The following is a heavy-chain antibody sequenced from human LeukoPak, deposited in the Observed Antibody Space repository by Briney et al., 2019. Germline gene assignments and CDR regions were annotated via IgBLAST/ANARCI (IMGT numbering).Heavy chain of an antibody. CDR3: ARGSRGGTYDYIWGSSAGLYFDY. CDR1: GYTFATYS. D-gene: IGHD3-16*01. J-gene: IGHJ4*02. Sequence: ASVKVSCKTSGYTFATYSINWVRQAPGQGLEWMGWINPNSGGTNYAQKFQGRVTMTRDTSISTAYMELSRLRSDDTAVYYGARGSRGGTYDYIWGSSAGLYFDYWGQGTLVTVSS. CDR2: INPNSGGT. V-gene: IGHV1-2*02.